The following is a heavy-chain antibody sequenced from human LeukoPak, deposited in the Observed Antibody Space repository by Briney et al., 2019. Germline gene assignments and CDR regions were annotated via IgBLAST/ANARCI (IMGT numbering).Heavy chain of an antibody. CDR2: IYSSGST. CDR3: ARRWFVDY. D-gene: IGHD3-10*01. Sequence: SETLSLTCTVSGDSISSSSYYWGWIRQPPGRGLEWIGNIYSSGSTNYNPSFKSRVTISVDTSKNQFSLKLSSVTAADTAVYYCARRWFVDYWGQGTLVTVSS. V-gene: IGHV4-39*01. CDR1: GDSISSSSYY. J-gene: IGHJ4*02.